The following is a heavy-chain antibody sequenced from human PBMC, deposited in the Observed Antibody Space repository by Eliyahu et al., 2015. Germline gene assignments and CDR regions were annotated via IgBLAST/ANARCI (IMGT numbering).Heavy chain of an antibody. CDR2: IFSNDEK. CDR3: ARMTSSYYYAMDV. D-gene: IGHD6-6*01. J-gene: IGHJ6*02. Sequence: QVTLKESGPVLVKTTETLTLTCTVSGFSLSNAXMGVTWIRQPPGKALECLAHIFSNDEKSYSTSLKSRLTISKDTSKSQVVLTMTNMDPVDTATYYCARMTSSYYYAMDVWGQGTAVTVSS. CDR1: GFSLSNAXMG. V-gene: IGHV2-26*01.